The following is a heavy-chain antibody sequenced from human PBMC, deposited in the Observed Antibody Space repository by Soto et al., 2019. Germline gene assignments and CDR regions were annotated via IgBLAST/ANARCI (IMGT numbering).Heavy chain of an antibody. Sequence: GASVKVSCKASGGTFSSYAISWVRQAPGQGLEWMGGIIPIFGTANYAQKFQGRVTITADESTSTAYMELSSLRSEDTAVYYCAKPLTTGYYFPFDYWGQGTLVTVSS. V-gene: IGHV1-69*13. CDR2: IIPIFGTA. CDR1: GGTFSSYA. D-gene: IGHD3-9*01. CDR3: AKPLTTGYYFPFDY. J-gene: IGHJ4*02.